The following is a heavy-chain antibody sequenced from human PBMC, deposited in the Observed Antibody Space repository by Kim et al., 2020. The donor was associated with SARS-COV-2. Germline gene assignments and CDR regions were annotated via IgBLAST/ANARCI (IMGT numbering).Heavy chain of an antibody. D-gene: IGHD1-26*01. CDR2: NT. V-gene: IGHV1-8*01. CDR3: ARGVGWFDP. J-gene: IGHJ5*02. Sequence: NTGYAQKFQGSVTMTRNTSISTAYMELSSLRSEDTAVYYCARGVGWFDPWGQGTLVTVSS.